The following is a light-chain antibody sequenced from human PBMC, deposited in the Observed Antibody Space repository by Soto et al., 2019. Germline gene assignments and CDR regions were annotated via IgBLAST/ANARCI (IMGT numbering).Light chain of an antibody. Sequence: EIVLTQSPATLSLSPGERATLSCRASQSVSRYLAWYQQKPGQAPRLLIYDASKRATDIPARFSGSGSGTDFTLTISSLEPEDFAVYYCQQRGITFGQGTRLEI. CDR1: QSVSRY. CDR3: QQRGIT. J-gene: IGKJ5*01. CDR2: DAS. V-gene: IGKV3-11*01.